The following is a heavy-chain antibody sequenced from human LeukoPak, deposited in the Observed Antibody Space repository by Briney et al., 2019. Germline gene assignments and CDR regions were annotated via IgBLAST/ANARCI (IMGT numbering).Heavy chain of an antibody. D-gene: IGHD2-8*01. J-gene: IGHJ4*02. CDR1: GYTFTGYY. V-gene: IGHV1-2*06. CDR2: INPNSGGT. CDR3: ARAYCTNGVCYTYY. Sequence: ASVKVSCKASGYTFTGYYMHWVRQAPGQGLERMGRINPNSGGTNYAQKFQGRVTMTRDTSISTAYMELSRLRSDDTAVYYCARAYCTNGVCYTYYWGQGTLVTVSS.